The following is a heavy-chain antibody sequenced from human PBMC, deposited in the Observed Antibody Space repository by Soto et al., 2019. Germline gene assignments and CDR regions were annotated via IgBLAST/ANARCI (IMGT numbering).Heavy chain of an antibody. D-gene: IGHD3-10*01. V-gene: IGHV4-34*01. CDR3: ARALSTGSPYSGGWYYFDS. CDR1: GGSFSGYI. J-gene: IGHJ4*02. CDR2: INHSGSA. Sequence: QVQIHQWGAGVLKPSETLSLTCAVSGGSFSGYIWTWIRQTPGKGLQLIGQINHSGSAVYNPSLNTRVTISIMSNNQFCLEMSSMTAADPAVYYCARALSTGSPYSGGWYYFDSWGQGATVTVSS.